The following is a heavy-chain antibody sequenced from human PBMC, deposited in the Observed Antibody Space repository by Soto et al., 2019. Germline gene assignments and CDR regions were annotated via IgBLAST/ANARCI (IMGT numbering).Heavy chain of an antibody. CDR2: ISSSSSYI. Sequence: EVQLVESGGGLVKPGGSLRLSCAASGFTFSSYSMNWVRQAPGKGLEWVSSISSSSSYIYYADSVKGRFTISRDNAKNSLYLKMNSLRAEDTAVYYCARDFRHEPVVVVGLSDSWGQGTLVTVSS. CDR3: ARDFRHEPVVVVGLSDS. CDR1: GFTFSSYS. V-gene: IGHV3-21*01. D-gene: IGHD2-15*01. J-gene: IGHJ4*02.